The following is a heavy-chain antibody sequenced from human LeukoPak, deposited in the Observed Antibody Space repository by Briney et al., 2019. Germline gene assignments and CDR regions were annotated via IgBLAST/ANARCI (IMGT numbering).Heavy chain of an antibody. V-gene: IGHV3-30*02. D-gene: IGHD2-15*01. Sequence: PGGSLRLSCAASGSTFRDYGMHWIRQAPGKGLEWVAFIRNDGSNEYYPDSAKGRFTISRDNSRNTLYLQMNSLRDEDTAVYYCAKGGSASHNWFDPWGQGTLVTVSS. CDR3: AKGGSASHNWFDP. J-gene: IGHJ5*02. CDR1: GSTFRDYG. CDR2: IRNDGSNE.